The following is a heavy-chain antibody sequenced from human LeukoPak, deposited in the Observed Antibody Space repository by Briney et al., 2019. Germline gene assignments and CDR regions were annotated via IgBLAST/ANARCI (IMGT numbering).Heavy chain of an antibody. V-gene: IGHV3-74*03. Sequence: GGSLRLSCAASGFTFSSYWMHWVRQAPGKGLVWVSGTNTDGSSTMYADSVKGRFTIARDNAKNTLYLQMNSLRAGDTAVYYCTRGALGFDYWGQGTLVTVSS. CDR3: TRGALGFDY. J-gene: IGHJ4*02. CDR1: GFTFSSYW. CDR2: TNTDGSST.